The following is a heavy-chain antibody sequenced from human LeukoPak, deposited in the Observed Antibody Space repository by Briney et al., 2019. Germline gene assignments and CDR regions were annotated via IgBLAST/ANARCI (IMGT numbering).Heavy chain of an antibody. CDR3: TRNWGSYAFDI. J-gene: IGHJ3*02. CDR2: ISYSGSS. V-gene: IGHV4-59*08. D-gene: IGHD7-27*01. CDR1: ADSISSYY. Sequence: SETLSLTCTVFADSISSYYWSWIRQPPGKGLEWIAYISYSGSSNYNPSLKSRVTISVDRSENQFSLRLSSVTAADTAVYYCTRNWGSYAFDIWGQGAMVSVSS.